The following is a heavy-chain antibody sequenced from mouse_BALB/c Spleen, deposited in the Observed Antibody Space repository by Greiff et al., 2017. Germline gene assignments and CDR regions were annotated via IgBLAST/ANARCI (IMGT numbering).Heavy chain of an antibody. CDR2: ISSGGGST. V-gene: IGHV5-12-1*01. CDR3: ARGGDGNPGYFDY. J-gene: IGHJ2*01. Sequence: EVKVEESGGGLVKPGGSLKLSCAASGFAFSSYDMSWVRQTPEKRLEWVAYISSGGGSTYYPDTVKGRFTISRDNAKNTLYLQMSSLKSEDTAMYYCARGGDGNPGYFDYWGQGTTLTVSS. CDR1: GFAFSSYD. D-gene: IGHD2-1*01.